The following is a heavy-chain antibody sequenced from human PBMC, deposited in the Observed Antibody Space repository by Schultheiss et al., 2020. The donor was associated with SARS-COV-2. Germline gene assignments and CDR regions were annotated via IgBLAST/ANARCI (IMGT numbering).Heavy chain of an antibody. D-gene: IGHD1-26*01. V-gene: IGHV3-21*04. CDR1: GFTFSSYS. CDR3: ARPPLRGSYYGESDYYYGMDV. Sequence: GGSLRLSCAASGFTFSSYSMNWVRQAPGKGLEWVSSISSSSSYIYYADSVKGRFTISRDNAKNSLYLQMNSLRAEDTAVYYCARPPLRGSYYGESDYYYGMDVWGQGTTVTVSS. J-gene: IGHJ6*02. CDR2: ISSSSSYI.